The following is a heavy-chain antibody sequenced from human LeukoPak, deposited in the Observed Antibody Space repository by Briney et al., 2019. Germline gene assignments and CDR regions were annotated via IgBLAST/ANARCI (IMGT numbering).Heavy chain of an antibody. CDR1: GYTFTSYD. CDR3: AREGVTTVTTGYMDV. CDR2: MNPNSGNT. V-gene: IGHV1-8*03. D-gene: IGHD4-11*01. Sequence: ASVKVSCKASGYTFTSYDINWVRQATGQGLEWMGRMNPNSGNTGYAQKFQGRVTITRNTSISTAYMELSSLRSEDTAVYYCAREGVTTVTTGYMDVWGKGTTVTVSS. J-gene: IGHJ6*03.